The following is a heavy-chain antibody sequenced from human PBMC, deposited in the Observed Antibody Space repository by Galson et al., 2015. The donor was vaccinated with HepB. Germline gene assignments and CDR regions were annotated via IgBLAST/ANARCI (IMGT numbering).Heavy chain of an antibody. CDR3: ASISYSSGWYFDSGYNYFDY. J-gene: IGHJ4*02. Sequence: LRLSCAASGFTFSSFYMNWIRQPSGKGLEWIASIYYSGTTYYNPSLKSRITISVDTSKNQFSLKLSSVTAADTAVYYCASISYSSGWYFDSGYNYFDYWGQGTRVTVSS. V-gene: IGHV4-39*01. D-gene: IGHD6-19*01. CDR1: GFTFSSFY. CDR2: IYYSGTT.